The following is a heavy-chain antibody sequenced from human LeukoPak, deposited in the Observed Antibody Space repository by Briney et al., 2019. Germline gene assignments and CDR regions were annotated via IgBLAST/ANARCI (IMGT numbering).Heavy chain of an antibody. J-gene: IGHJ6*02. CDR2: INHSGST. CDR1: GGSFSGYY. CDR3: ARGSPSRYGMDV. V-gene: IGHV4-34*01. Sequence: SETLSLTCTVYGGSFSGYYWSWIRQPPGKGLEWIGEINHSGSTNYNPSLKSRVTISVDTSKNQFSLKLSSVTAADTAVYYCARGSPSRYGMDVWGQGTTVTVSS.